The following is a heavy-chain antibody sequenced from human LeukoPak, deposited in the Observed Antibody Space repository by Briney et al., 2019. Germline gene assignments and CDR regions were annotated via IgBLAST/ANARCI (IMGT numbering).Heavy chain of an antibody. Sequence: GASVKASCKASGYTFTGYYMHWVRQAPGQGLEWMGWINPNSGGTNYAQKFQGRVTMTRDTSISTAYMELSRLRSDDTAVYYCARDYYGSGSYYFDYWGQGTLVTVSS. V-gene: IGHV1-2*02. CDR1: GYTFTGYY. D-gene: IGHD3-10*01. J-gene: IGHJ4*02. CDR3: ARDYYGSGSYYFDY. CDR2: INPNSGGT.